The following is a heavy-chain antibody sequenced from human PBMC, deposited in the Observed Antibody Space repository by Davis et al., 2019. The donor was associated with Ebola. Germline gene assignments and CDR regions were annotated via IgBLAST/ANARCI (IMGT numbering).Heavy chain of an antibody. Sequence: GESLKISCAASGFTFSSYAMSWVRQAPGKGLEWVSAISGSGGSTYYADSVKGRFTISRDNAKNSLYLQMNSLRAEDTAVYYCARGGGLMDYDILTGYYLDYWGQGTLVTVSS. V-gene: IGHV3-23*01. CDR2: ISGSGGST. CDR3: ARGGGLMDYDILTGYYLDY. D-gene: IGHD3-9*01. J-gene: IGHJ4*02. CDR1: GFTFSSYA.